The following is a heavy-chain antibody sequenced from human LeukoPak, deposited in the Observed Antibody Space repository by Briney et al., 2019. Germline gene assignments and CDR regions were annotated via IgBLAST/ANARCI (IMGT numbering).Heavy chain of an antibody. CDR1: GYTFTSYG. J-gene: IGHJ5*02. D-gene: IGHD3-3*01. Sequence: ATVKVSCKASGYTFTSYGISWVRQAPGQGLEWMGWISIYNGNTDYAQKLRGRVTMTTDTSTSTAYLELRGLRSDDTAVYYCARITYDFWSGYYMPDDPWGQGTLVTVSS. CDR2: ISIYNGNT. CDR3: ARITYDFWSGYYMPDDP. V-gene: IGHV1-18*01.